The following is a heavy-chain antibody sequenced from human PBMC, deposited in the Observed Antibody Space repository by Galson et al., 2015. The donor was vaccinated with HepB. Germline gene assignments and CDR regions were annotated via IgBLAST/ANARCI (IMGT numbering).Heavy chain of an antibody. D-gene: IGHD3-10*01. CDR1: GFTFSSYS. V-gene: IGHV3-48*02. Sequence: SLRLSCAASGFTFSSYSMNWVRQAPGKGLEWVSYISSSSSTIYYADSVKGRFTISRDNAKNSLYLQMNSLRDEDTAVYYCARDPSRYYYGSGSSTWGQGTLVTVSS. J-gene: IGHJ5*02. CDR3: ARDPSRYYYGSGSST. CDR2: ISSSSSTI.